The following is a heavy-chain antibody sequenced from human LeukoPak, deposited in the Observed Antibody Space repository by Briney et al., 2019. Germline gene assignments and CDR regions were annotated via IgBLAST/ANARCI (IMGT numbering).Heavy chain of an antibody. CDR2: INHSGST. V-gene: IGHV4-34*01. CDR3: ATRGFWATNRFDY. D-gene: IGHD3-3*01. J-gene: IGHJ4*02. Sequence: SETLSLTCAVYGASFSGYYWSWIRQPPGKGLEWIGEINHSGSTNYNPSLKSRVTISVDTSKNQFSLKLSSVTAADTAVYYCATRGFWATNRFDYWGQGTLVTVSS. CDR1: GASFSGYY.